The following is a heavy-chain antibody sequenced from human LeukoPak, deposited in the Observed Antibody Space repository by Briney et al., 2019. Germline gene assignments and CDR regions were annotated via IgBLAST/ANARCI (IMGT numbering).Heavy chain of an antibody. CDR3: ARGLLWFGDYNWFDP. CDR1: GGSISSGGYS. Sequence: SQTLSLTCAVSGGSISSGGYSWSWIRQPPGKGLEWIGYIYHSGSTYYNPSLKSRVTISVDRSKNQFSLKLSSVTAADTAVYYCARGLLWFGDYNWFDPWGQGTLVTVSS. V-gene: IGHV4-30-2*01. CDR2: IYHSGST. D-gene: IGHD3-10*01. J-gene: IGHJ5*02.